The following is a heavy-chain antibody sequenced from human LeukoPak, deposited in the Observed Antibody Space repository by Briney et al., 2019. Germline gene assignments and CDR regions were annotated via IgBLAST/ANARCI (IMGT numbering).Heavy chain of an antibody. CDR1: GFTFSSYS. CDR2: ISSNSSYI. CDR3: ARDRDSSSWYVGGAFDI. J-gene: IGHJ3*02. D-gene: IGHD6-13*01. V-gene: IGHV3-21*01. Sequence: GGSLRLSCAASGFTFSSYSMNWVRQAPGKGLEWVSSISSNSSYIYYANSVKGRFTISRDNPKNSLYLQMNSLRGEDTAVYYCARDRDSSSWYVGGAFDIWGQGTMVTLSS.